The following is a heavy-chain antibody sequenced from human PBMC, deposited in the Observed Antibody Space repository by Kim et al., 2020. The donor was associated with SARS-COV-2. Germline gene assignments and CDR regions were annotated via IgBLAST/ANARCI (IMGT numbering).Heavy chain of an antibody. CDR3: ARSLFHHPSSFLFRFDP. CDR1: GGSFSGYY. V-gene: IGHV4-34*01. CDR2: IYHSGTT. Sequence: SETLSLTCAVYGGSFSGYYWSWIRQPPGKGLEWIGEIYHSGTTKYNPSLKSRVTISLDTSKNQFSLKLSSVTAADTAVYFFARSLFHHPSSFLFRFDP. D-gene: IGHD6-13*01. J-gene: IGHJ5*02.